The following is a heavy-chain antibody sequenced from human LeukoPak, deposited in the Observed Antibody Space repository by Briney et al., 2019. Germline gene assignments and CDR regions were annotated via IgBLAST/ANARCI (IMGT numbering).Heavy chain of an antibody. J-gene: IGHJ3*02. Sequence: PSETLSLTCTVSGGSISSGSYYWSWIRQPAGKGLEWIGYIYYSGSTYYNPSLKSRVTISVDTSKNQFSLKLSSVTAADTAVYYCARDPVPAAPGAREAFDIWGQGTMVTVSS. CDR3: ARDPVPAAPGAREAFDI. CDR1: GGSISSGSYY. V-gene: IGHV4-30-4*08. CDR2: IYYSGST. D-gene: IGHD2-2*01.